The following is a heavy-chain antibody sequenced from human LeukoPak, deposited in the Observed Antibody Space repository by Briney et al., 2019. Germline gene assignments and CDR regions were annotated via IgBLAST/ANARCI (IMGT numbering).Heavy chain of an antibody. CDR1: GGSISSYY. D-gene: IGHD4-17*01. CDR3: ARDGNDATEYYYYYMDV. CDR2: IFYSGRI. Sequence: SETLSLTCTVSGGSISSYYWNWIRQPPGKGLEYIGYIFYSGRINYNPSLKSRVTISVDTSKNWFSLKLSSVTAADTAVYYCARDGNDATEYYYYYMDVWGKGTTVTVSS. V-gene: IGHV4-59*01. J-gene: IGHJ6*03.